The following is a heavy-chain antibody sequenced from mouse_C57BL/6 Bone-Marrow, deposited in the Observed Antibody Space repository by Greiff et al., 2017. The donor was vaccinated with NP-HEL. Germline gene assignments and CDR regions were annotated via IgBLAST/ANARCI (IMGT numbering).Heavy chain of an antibody. CDR2: IYPGDGDT. D-gene: IGHD1-1*01. Sequence: QVQLQQSGPELVKPGASVKISCKASGYAFSSSWMNWVKQRPGKGLEWIGRIYPGDGDTNYNGKFKGKATLTADKSSSTAYMQLSSLTSEDSAVYFCARYYGSSPPYAMDYWGQGTSVTVSS. J-gene: IGHJ4*01. V-gene: IGHV1-82*01. CDR3: ARYYGSSPPYAMDY. CDR1: GYAFSSSW.